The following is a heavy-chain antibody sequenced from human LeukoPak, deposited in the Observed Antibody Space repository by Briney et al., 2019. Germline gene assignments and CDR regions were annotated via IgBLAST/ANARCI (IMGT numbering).Heavy chain of an antibody. CDR1: GFTFSSYG. D-gene: IGHD6-13*01. J-gene: IGHJ4*02. CDR2: IRYDGSNK. CDR3: ASLVAAAFDY. Sequence: GGSLRLSCAASGFTFSSYGMHWVRQAPGKGLEWVAFIRYDGSNKYYADSVKGRFTISRDNSKNTLYLQMNSLRAEDTAVYYCASLVAAAFDYWGQGTLVTVSS. V-gene: IGHV3-30*02.